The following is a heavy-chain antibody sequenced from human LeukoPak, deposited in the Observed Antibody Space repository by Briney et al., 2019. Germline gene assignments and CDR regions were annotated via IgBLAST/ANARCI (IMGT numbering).Heavy chain of an antibody. CDR3: ARGGYYDSSGSFDP. Sequence: GASVKVSCKASGYTFARYYIHWVRQAPGQGREGMGIINPSGGSTRYAQKFQGRVTMTRDTSTSTVYMELSSLRSDDTAVYYCARGGYYDSSGSFDPWGQGTLVTVSS. J-gene: IGHJ5*02. D-gene: IGHD3-22*01. CDR2: INPSGGST. V-gene: IGHV1-46*01. CDR1: GYTFARYY.